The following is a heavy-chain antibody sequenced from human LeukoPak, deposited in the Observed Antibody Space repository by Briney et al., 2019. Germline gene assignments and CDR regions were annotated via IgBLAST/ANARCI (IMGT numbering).Heavy chain of an antibody. J-gene: IGHJ6*02. CDR3: ARDQADYYYYYGMDV. CDR2: ISSSSSYI. D-gene: IGHD6-25*01. V-gene: IGHV3-21*01. Sequence: PGGSLRLSCAASGFTFSSYSMNWVRQAPGKGLEWVSSISSSSSYIYYADSVKGRFTISRDNAKNSLYLQMNSLRAEDTAVYYCARDQADYYYYYGMDVWGQGTTVTVSS. CDR1: GFTFSSYS.